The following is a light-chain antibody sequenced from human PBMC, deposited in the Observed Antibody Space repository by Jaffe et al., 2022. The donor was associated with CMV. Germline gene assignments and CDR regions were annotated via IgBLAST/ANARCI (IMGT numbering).Light chain of an antibody. J-gene: IGLJ1*01. V-gene: IGLV2-11*01. Sequence: QSALTQPRSVSGSPGQSVTISCTGTSSDVGGYNYVSWYQQHPGKAPKVMIYDVSKRPSGVPDRFSGSKSGNTASLTISGLQAEDEADYYCCSYAGTGDVFGTGTEVTVL. CDR3: CSYAGTGDV. CDR2: DVS. CDR1: SSDVGGYNY.